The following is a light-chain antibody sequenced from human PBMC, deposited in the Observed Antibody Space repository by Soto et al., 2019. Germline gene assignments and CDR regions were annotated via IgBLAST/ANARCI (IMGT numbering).Light chain of an antibody. V-gene: IGLV1-47*01. CDR2: RNN. CDR3: AAWDDSLSGFV. Sequence: QSVLTQPPSASGTPGQRATISCSGSSSNIGSNYVYWYQLLPGMAPKLLVYRNNQRPSGVPDRFSGSKSGTSASLAISGLRSEDEADYYCAAWDDSLSGFVFGTGTKVTVL. J-gene: IGLJ1*01. CDR1: SSNIGSNY.